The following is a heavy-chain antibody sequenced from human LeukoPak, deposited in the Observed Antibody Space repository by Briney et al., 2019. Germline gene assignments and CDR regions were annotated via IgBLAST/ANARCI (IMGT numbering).Heavy chain of an antibody. J-gene: IGHJ4*02. V-gene: IGHV3-7*01. D-gene: IGHD1-14*01. Sequence: GSLRLSCAASGFLFSRYWMSWVRQAPGKGLEWVANIKEDGSEKYYVESMKGRFTISRDNVKNSLYLQINSLRAEDTAVYYCARDSFETDIDYWGQGTLVTVSS. CDR3: ARDSFETDIDY. CDR1: GFLFSRYW. CDR2: IKEDGSEK.